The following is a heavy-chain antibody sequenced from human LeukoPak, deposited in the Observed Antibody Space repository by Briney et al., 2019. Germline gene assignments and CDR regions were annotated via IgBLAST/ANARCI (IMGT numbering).Heavy chain of an antibody. CDR1: GFTFSSYA. CDR2: ISGSGGST. CDR3: ATRSIAVAGTHFDY. V-gene: IGHV3-23*01. J-gene: IGHJ4*02. Sequence: GESLRLSCAASGFTFSSYAMNWVRQAPGKGLEWVSTISGSGGSTYYADSVKGRFTISRDNSKKTLYLQMNSLRAEDTAVYRCATRSIAVAGTHFDYWGQGTLVTVSS. D-gene: IGHD6-19*01.